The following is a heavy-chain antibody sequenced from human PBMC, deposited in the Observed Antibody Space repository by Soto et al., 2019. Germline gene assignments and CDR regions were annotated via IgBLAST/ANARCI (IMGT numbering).Heavy chain of an antibody. CDR3: VRARLITMVRGVITPTYYFDY. D-gene: IGHD3-10*01. V-gene: IGHV4-39*01. Sequence: SSETLSLTCTVSGGSISSSSYYWGWIRQPPGKGLEWIGSIYYSGSTYYNPSLKSRVTISVDTSKNQFSLKLSSVTAADTAVYHCVRARLITMVRGVITPTYYFDYWGQGTLVTVSS. CDR1: GGSISSSSYY. J-gene: IGHJ4*02. CDR2: IYYSGST.